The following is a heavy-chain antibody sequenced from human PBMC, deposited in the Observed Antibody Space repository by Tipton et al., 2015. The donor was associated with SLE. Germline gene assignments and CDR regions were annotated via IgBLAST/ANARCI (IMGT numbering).Heavy chain of an antibody. Sequence: LRLSCTVSGGSISSNFWSWIRQPPGKGLEWVGHMYYTGSTNYNPSLNSRVTISVDTSKNQFSLKLSSVTAADTAVYYCARDTYYYGSGNYYPDVFDIWGKGAMVTVSS. CDR3: ARDTYYYGSGNYYPDVFDI. CDR2: MYYTGST. V-gene: IGHV4-59*01. J-gene: IGHJ3*02. D-gene: IGHD3-10*01. CDR1: GGSISSNF.